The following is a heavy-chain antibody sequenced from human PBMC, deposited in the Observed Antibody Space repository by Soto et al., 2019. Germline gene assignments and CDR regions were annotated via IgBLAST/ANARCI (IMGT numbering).Heavy chain of an antibody. J-gene: IGHJ5*02. Sequence: SVKVSCKASGGTFSSYAISWVRQAPGQGLEWMGGIVPIFGTANYAQKFQGRVTITADESTSTAYMELSSLRSEDTAVYYCARDPPGGPASSNWFDPWGQGTLVTVSS. V-gene: IGHV1-69*13. CDR1: GGTFSSYA. CDR3: ARDPPGGPASSNWFDP. D-gene: IGHD2-15*01. CDR2: IVPIFGTA.